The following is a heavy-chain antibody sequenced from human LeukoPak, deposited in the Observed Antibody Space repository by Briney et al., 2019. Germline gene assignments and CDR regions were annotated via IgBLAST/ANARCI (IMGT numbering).Heavy chain of an antibody. Sequence: SETLSLTCTVSGDSISTYYWGWIRQPPGKGLEWIGYIYYSGSTNYNPSLKSRVTISVDTSKNQFSLKLSSVTAADTAVYYCASHYYDSSGPFDYWGQGTLVTVSS. J-gene: IGHJ4*02. D-gene: IGHD3-22*01. V-gene: IGHV4-59*01. CDR1: GDSISTYY. CDR2: IYYSGST. CDR3: ASHYYDSSGPFDY.